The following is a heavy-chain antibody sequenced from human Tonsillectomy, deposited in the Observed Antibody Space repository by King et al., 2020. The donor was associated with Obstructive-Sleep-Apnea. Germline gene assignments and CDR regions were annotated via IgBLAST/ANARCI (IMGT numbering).Heavy chain of an antibody. Sequence: VQLVESGGGLVKPGGSLRLSCTASGFIFSDYYMTWTRQAPGKGLEWVSYISGSSSYTNYADSVKGRFTISRDNAKNSLFLQMNSLRAEDTAVYYCARDPVVPAASEFDYWGQGILVTVSS. CDR3: ARDPVVPAASEFDY. CDR1: GFIFSDYY. V-gene: IGHV3-11*06. CDR2: ISGSSSYT. J-gene: IGHJ4*02. D-gene: IGHD2-2*01.